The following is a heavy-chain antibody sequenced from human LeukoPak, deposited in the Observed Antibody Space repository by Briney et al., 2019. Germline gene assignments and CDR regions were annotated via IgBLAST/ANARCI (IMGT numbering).Heavy chain of an antibody. CDR1: GYTFTGYY. V-gene: IGHV1-2*02. CDR2: INPNSGGT. Sequence: ASVKVSCKASGYTFTGYYMHLVRQAPGQGLEWMGLINPNSGGTNYAQKFQGRVTMTRDTSISTAYMELSRLRSDDTAVYYCARERGTLAVAGDAVDIWGQGTMVTVSS. CDR3: ARERGTLAVAGDAVDI. J-gene: IGHJ3*02. D-gene: IGHD6-19*01.